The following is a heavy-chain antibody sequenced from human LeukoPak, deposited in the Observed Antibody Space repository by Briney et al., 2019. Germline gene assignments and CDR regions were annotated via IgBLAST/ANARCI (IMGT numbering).Heavy chain of an antibody. CDR3: AKEYYGDYDPSLFDY. CDR1: GFTFSSYA. V-gene: IGHV3-23*01. D-gene: IGHD4-17*01. CDR2: ISGSGGST. J-gene: IGHJ4*02. Sequence: GGSLRLSCAASGFTFSSYAMSWVRQAPGKGLEWVSAISGSGGSTYYANSVKGRFTISRDNSKNTLYLQMNSLRAEDTAVYYCAKEYYGDYDPSLFDYWGQGTLVTVSS.